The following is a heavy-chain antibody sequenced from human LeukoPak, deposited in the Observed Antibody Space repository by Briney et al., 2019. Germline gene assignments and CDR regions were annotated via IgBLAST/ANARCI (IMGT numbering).Heavy chain of an antibody. CDR2: INPDSGGT. V-gene: IGHV1-2*02. D-gene: IGHD3-22*01. CDR3: ATRDSSGLLDY. J-gene: IGHJ4*02. CDR1: GYTFTGYY. Sequence: ASVKVSCKASGYTFTGYYMHWVRQAPGQGLEWMGWINPDSGGTIYAQNFQGRVTMTRDTSISTAYMELSSLRSEDTAVYYCATRDSSGLLDYWGQGTLVTVSS.